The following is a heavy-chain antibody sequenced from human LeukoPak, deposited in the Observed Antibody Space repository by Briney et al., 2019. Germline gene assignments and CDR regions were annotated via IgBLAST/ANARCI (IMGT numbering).Heavy chain of an antibody. V-gene: IGHV3-30*03. CDR1: GFTFSSYG. Sequence: PGGSLRLSCAASGFTFSSYGMHWVRQAPGKGLEWVAVISYDGSNKYYADSVKGRFTISRDNSKNTLYLQMNSLGAEDTAVYYCARVGQGEWFFDLWGRGTLVTVSS. CDR2: ISYDGSNK. J-gene: IGHJ2*01. D-gene: IGHD1-26*01. CDR3: ARVGQGEWFFDL.